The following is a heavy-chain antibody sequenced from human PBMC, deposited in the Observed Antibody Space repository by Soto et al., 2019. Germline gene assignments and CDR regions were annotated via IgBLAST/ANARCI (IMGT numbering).Heavy chain of an antibody. V-gene: IGHV4-59*01. CDR2: IYYSGST. CDR3: ERTWGGYCSSTSCYSDQSTNCYDYYMDV. J-gene: IGHJ6*03. D-gene: IGHD2-2*01. CDR1: GGSISSYY. Sequence: QVQLQESGPGLVKPSETLSLTCTVSGGSISSYYWSWIRQPPGKGLEWIGYIYYSGSTNYNPSLTSRLTNAVNSFKDQFSLKESSLDVADPAVYYCERTWGGYCSSTSCYSDQSTNCYDYYMDVWGKGTTVTVSS.